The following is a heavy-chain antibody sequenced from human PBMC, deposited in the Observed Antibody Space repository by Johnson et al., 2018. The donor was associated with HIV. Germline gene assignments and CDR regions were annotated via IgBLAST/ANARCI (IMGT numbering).Heavy chain of an antibody. J-gene: IGHJ3*02. D-gene: IGHD1-26*01. CDR3: AKDGRVGATLMSTGDDAFDI. Sequence: VLLVESGGGLVKPGGSLRLSCAASGFTVSSNYMSWVRQAPGKGLEWVSVIYSGGSTYYADSVRGRFTVYRDNSKNTLYLQMNSLRAEDTAVYYCAKDGRVGATLMSTGDDAFDIWGQGTMVTVSS. CDR1: GFTVSSNY. CDR2: IYSGGST. V-gene: IGHV3-66*01.